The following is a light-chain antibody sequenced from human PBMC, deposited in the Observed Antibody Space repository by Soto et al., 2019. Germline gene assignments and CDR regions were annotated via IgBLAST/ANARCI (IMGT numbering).Light chain of an antibody. CDR3: CSYTGSTTHVI. Sequence: QSVLTQPASVSGSPGQSITISCTGTSSDIGRYIYVSWYQQYPGQPPKLLIYEVTNRPSGVSNRFSGSKSGNTASLTISGLQAEDEADYYCCSYTGSTTHVIFGGGTKLTVL. J-gene: IGLJ2*01. V-gene: IGLV2-14*01. CDR2: EVT. CDR1: SSDIGRYIY.